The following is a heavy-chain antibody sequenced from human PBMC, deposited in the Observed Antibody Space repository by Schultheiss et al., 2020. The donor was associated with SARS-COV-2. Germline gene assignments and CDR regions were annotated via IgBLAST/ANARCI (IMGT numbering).Heavy chain of an antibody. V-gene: IGHV4-34*01. J-gene: IGHJ6*02. CDR2: INHSGST. D-gene: IGHD2-15*01. CDR1: GGSFSGYY. CDR3: ARDWNGGSCYPFCYYYGMDV. Sequence: GSLRLSCAVYGGSFSGYYWSWIRQPPGKGLEWIGEINHSGSTNYNPSLKSRVTISVDTSKNQFSLKLSSVTAADTAVYYCARDWNGGSCYPFCYYYGMDVWGQGTTVTVSS.